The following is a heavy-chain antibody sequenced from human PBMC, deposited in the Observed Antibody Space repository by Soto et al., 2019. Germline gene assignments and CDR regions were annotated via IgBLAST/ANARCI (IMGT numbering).Heavy chain of an antibody. Sequence: QVQLVQSGAEVKKPGSSVKVSCKASGGTFSSDAISWVRQAPGQGLEWMGGIIPIFGTANYAQKFQGRVTITADESTSTAYMELSSLRSEDTAVYYCAWEYSSSSPGSYYFDYWGQGTLVTVSS. D-gene: IGHD6-6*01. V-gene: IGHV1-69*12. CDR2: IIPIFGTA. J-gene: IGHJ4*02. CDR1: GGTFSSDA. CDR3: AWEYSSSSPGSYYFDY.